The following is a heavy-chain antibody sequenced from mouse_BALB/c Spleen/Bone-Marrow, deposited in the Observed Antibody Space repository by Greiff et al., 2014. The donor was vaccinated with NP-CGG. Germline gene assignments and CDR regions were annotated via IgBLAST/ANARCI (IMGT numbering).Heavy chain of an antibody. V-gene: IGHV1S81*02. J-gene: IGHJ3*01. CDR1: GYTFTNYY. CDR2: INPSNGGT. Sequence: VHLVESGAELVKPGASVRLSCKASGYTFTNYYMYWVKQRPGQGLEWIGEINPSNGGTNFNEKFKSKATLTVDKSSNTTYMQLSSLTSEDSAVYYCTRSGNYLFAYWGQGTLVTVSA. CDR3: TRSGNYLFAY. D-gene: IGHD2-1*01.